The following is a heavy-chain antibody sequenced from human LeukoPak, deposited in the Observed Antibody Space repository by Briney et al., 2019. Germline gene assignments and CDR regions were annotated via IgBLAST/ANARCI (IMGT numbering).Heavy chain of an antibody. CDR1: GFTFSSYE. Sequence: GGSLRLSCAASGFTFSSYEMNWVRQAPGKGLEWVSAISGSGGSTYYADSVKGRFTISRDNSKNTLYLQMNSLRAEDTAVYYCARGYSGSYGYWGQGTLVTVSS. D-gene: IGHD1-26*01. V-gene: IGHV3-23*01. CDR3: ARGYSGSYGY. CDR2: ISGSGGST. J-gene: IGHJ4*02.